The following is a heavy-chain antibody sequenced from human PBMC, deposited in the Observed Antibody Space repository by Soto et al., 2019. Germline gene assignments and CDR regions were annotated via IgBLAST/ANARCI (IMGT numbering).Heavy chain of an antibody. CDR2: IYWDNDK. V-gene: IGHV2-5*02. Sequence: QITLKESGPTLVKPTEPLTLTCTFSGFSLSTPAVGVAWIRQPPGKALEWLALIYWDNDKTYTPSLKTRLTISRGTSKNQVALTITNIDHVDTATYFCADSFGGIRGGYYHYFGLDVWGQGTPVTVSS. CDR1: GFSLSTPAVG. J-gene: IGHJ6*02. D-gene: IGHD3-10*01. CDR3: ADSFGGIRGGYYHYFGLDV.